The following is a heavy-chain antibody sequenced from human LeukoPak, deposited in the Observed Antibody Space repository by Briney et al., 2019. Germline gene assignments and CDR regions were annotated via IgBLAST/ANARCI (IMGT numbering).Heavy chain of an antibody. Sequence: SETPSLTCTVSGGSISSYYWSWIRQPPGKGLEWIGYINYSGSTNYNPSLKSRVTISVDTSKTQFSLKLSSVTAADTAGYYCARVGYSSSWSANYDYWGQGTLVTVSS. CDR2: INYSGST. V-gene: IGHV4-59*01. CDR1: GGSISSYY. CDR3: ARVGYSSSWSANYDY. J-gene: IGHJ4*02. D-gene: IGHD6-13*01.